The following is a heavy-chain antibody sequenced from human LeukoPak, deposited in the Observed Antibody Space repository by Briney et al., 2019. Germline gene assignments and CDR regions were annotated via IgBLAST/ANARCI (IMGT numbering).Heavy chain of an antibody. Sequence: GGSLRLSCAASGFTFSSYGMHWVRQAPGKGLEWVAVISYDGSNKYYADSVKGRFTISRDNSKNTLYLQMNSLRAEDTAVYYCANGLIVGIAAAGTGYFDYWGQGTPVTVSS. CDR2: ISYDGSNK. CDR1: GFTFSSYG. D-gene: IGHD6-13*01. V-gene: IGHV3-30*18. CDR3: ANGLIVGIAAAGTGYFDY. J-gene: IGHJ4*02.